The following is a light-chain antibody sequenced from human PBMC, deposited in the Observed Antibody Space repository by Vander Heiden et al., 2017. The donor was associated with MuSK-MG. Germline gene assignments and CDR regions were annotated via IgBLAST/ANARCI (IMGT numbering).Light chain of an antibody. J-gene: IGLJ1*01. Sequence: SALTQPPSVSSALAQPATISCTGTSSDVGSYNRVSWYQQPPGTAPKLIIYDVRNRPSGVSDRFSGSKSGNTASLTISGLQAEDEADFYCSSYTRSNTYVFGTGTKVTVL. CDR2: DVR. CDR1: SSDVGSYNR. V-gene: IGLV2-18*02. CDR3: SSYTRSNTYV.